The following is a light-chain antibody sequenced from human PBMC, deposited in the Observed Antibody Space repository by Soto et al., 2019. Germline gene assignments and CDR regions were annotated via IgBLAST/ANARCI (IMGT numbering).Light chain of an antibody. CDR1: QSVSSY. Sequence: EIVLTQSPATLSLSPGERATPSCRASQSVSSYLAWYQQKPGQAPRLLIYDASNRATGIPARVSGSGSGTDFTLTISSLEPEDFAVYYCQQRSNWITFGQGTRLEIK. CDR2: DAS. CDR3: QQRSNWIT. V-gene: IGKV3-11*01. J-gene: IGKJ5*01.